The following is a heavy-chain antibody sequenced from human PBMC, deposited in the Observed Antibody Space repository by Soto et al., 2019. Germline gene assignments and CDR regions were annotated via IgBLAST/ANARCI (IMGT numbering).Heavy chain of an antibody. CDR3: TRGYAVNWHTPHY. Sequence: QVQVQQWGAGLVKPSETLSLTCAVHGGSFSGFYWSWIRQPPGKGLEYIGEINHIGITNYNPSLKSRVTISVDTSENQLSLKLNSVTAADTAVCYCTRGYAVNWHTPHYWGQGTLVTVSS. CDR2: INHIGIT. V-gene: IGHV4-34*01. D-gene: IGHD4-4*01. CDR1: GGSFSGFY. J-gene: IGHJ1*01.